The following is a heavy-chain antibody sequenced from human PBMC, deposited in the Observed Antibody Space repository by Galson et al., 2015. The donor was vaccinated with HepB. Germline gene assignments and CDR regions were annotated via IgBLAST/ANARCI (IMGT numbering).Heavy chain of an antibody. CDR3: AKEGDYYDSSGHGFDH. CDR1: GFTFSSFG. V-gene: IGHV3-30*18. CDR2: ISSDGSYV. D-gene: IGHD3-22*01. Sequence: SLRLSCAASGFTFSSFGMHWVRQAPGKGLEWVAVISSDGSYVYYADSLKGRFTISRDYSNNTLYLQMSSLRAEDTAVYYCAKEGDYYDSSGHGFDHWGQGTLVTVSS. J-gene: IGHJ4*02.